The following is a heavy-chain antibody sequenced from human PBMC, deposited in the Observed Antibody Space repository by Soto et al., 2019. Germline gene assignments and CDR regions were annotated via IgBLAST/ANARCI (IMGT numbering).Heavy chain of an antibody. CDR3: ARQGTVTSYYYYGMDV. J-gene: IGHJ6*02. V-gene: IGHV5-51*01. Sequence: GESLKISCKGSGYSFTSYWIGWVRQMPGKGLGWMGIIYPGDSDTRYSPSFQGQVTISADKSISTAYLQWSSLKASDTAMYYCARQGTVTSYYYYGMDVWGQGTTVTVSS. D-gene: IGHD4-4*01. CDR2: IYPGDSDT. CDR1: GYSFTSYW.